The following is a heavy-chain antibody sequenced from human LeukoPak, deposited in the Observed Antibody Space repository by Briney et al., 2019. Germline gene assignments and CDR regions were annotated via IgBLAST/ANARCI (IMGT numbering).Heavy chain of an antibody. D-gene: IGHD6-13*01. J-gene: IGHJ6*03. V-gene: IGHV3-23*01. CDR1: GFTFSTYA. Sequence: PGGSLRLSCAASGFTFSTYAMNWVRQAPGKGLEWVSAISGSGGSTYYADSVKGRFTISRDNSENTLYLQMNSLRAEDTAVYYCANSGYPSHYYYYYMDVWGKGTTVTVSS. CDR3: ANSGYPSHYYYYYMDV. CDR2: ISGSGGST.